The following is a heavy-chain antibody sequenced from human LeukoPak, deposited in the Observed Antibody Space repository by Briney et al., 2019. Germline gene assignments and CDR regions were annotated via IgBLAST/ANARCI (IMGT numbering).Heavy chain of an antibody. Sequence: PSETLSLTCTVSGGSIRSYYWNWIRQPAGKGLEWIGRIYTSGSTNYNPSLKSRVTISVDTSKNQFSLKLSSVTAADTAVYYCARESSMVRGVLFMDVWGKGTTVTVSS. CDR3: ARESSMVRGVLFMDV. CDR1: GGSIRSYY. CDR2: IYTSGST. V-gene: IGHV4-4*07. D-gene: IGHD3-10*01. J-gene: IGHJ6*03.